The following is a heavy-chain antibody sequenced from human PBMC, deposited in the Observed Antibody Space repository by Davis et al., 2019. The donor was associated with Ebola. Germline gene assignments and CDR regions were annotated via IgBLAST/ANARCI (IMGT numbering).Heavy chain of an antibody. Sequence: GGSLRLSCAASGFTFSSYSMNWVRQAPGKGLEWVSYISSSSSTIYYADSVKGRFTISRDNAKNSLYLQMNSLRAEDTAVYYCARDSTYYYDSSGYYFVIVGDYWGQGTLVTVSS. CDR2: ISSSSSTI. CDR1: GFTFSSYS. CDR3: ARDSTYYYDSSGYYFVIVGDY. J-gene: IGHJ4*02. D-gene: IGHD3-22*01. V-gene: IGHV3-48*01.